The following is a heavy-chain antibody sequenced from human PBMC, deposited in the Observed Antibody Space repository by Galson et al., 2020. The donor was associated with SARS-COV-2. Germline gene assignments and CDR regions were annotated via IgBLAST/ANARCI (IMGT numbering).Heavy chain of an antibody. D-gene: IGHD3-9*01. CDR2: ISSSSSYI. Sequence: KIGESLKISCAASGFTFSSDSMNWVRQAPGKGLEWVPSISSSSSYIYYADSVKGRFTISRDNAKNSLYLQMNSLRAEDTAVYYCARDLDILTGYYPSPNYYYYYGMDVWGQGTTVTVSS. J-gene: IGHJ6*02. V-gene: IGHV3-21*01. CDR1: GFTFSSDS. CDR3: ARDLDILTGYYPSPNYYYYYGMDV.